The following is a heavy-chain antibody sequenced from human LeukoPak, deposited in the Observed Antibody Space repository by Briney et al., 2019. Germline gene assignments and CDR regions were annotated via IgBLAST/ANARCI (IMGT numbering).Heavy chain of an antibody. CDR3: ASLEPMDTAMVTWEGWYNY. Sequence: VASVKVSCKASGYTFTSYGISWVRQAPGQGLEWMGWISAHNGNTNYAQKLQGRVTMTTDTSTSTAYMELRSLRSDDTAVYYCASLEPMDTAMVTWEGWYNYWGQGTLVTVSS. V-gene: IGHV1-18*01. CDR1: GYTFTSYG. J-gene: IGHJ4*02. D-gene: IGHD5-18*01. CDR2: ISAHNGNT.